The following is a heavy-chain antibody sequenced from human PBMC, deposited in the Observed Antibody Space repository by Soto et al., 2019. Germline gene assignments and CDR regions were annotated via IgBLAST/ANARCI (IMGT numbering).Heavy chain of an antibody. CDR1: GGSISSYY. CDR3: ARAAGYCSSTSCYYYYYYGMDV. J-gene: IGHJ6*02. D-gene: IGHD2-2*01. Sequence: PSETLSLTCTVSGGSISSYYWSWIRQPPGKGQEWIGYIYYSGSTNYNPSLKSRVTISVDTSKNQFSLKLSSVTAADTAVYYCARAAGYCSSTSCYYYYYYGMDVWGQGTTVTVSS. V-gene: IGHV4-59*01. CDR2: IYYSGST.